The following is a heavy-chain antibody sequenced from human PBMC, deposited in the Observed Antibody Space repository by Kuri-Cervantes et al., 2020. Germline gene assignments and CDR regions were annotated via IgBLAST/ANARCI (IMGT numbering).Heavy chain of an antibody. CDR3: ARDSNYETDY. D-gene: IGHD1-7*01. J-gene: IGHJ4*02. Sequence: ASVKVSCKASGYIFSTYAIHWVRQAPGQRLEWMGWIEASNGKTKYSRKFQGRLTLTTDTSTTTFYMELRSLTSDDTADYYCARDSNYETDYWGQGTLVTVSS. CDR1: GYIFSTYA. CDR2: IEASNGKT. V-gene: IGHV1-3*01.